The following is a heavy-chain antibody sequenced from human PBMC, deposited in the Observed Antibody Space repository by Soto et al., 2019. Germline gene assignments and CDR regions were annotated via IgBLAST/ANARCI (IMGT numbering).Heavy chain of an antibody. Sequence: QVQLQESGPGLVKPSQTLSLTCTVSSGSISSGDYYWSWIRQPPGKGLEWIGYIYYSGSTYYNPSLKSRVTISVDTSKNQFSLKLSSVTAADTAVYYCAREGRRDGYNYYWYFDLWGRGTLVTVSS. CDR2: IYYSGST. CDR3: AREGRRDGYNYYWYFDL. CDR1: SGSISSGDYY. V-gene: IGHV4-30-4*01. D-gene: IGHD5-12*01. J-gene: IGHJ2*01.